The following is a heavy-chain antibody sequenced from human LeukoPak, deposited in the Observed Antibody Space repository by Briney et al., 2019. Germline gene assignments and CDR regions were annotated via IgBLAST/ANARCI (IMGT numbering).Heavy chain of an antibody. Sequence: PGGSLRLSCAASGFTFSSYAMSWVRQAPGKGLEWVSPICVSGGSTYYADSVKGRFTISRDNSKNTLYLQMNSLRAEDTAVYYCTKSNQDCSGGSCSFDPWSQGTLVTVSS. CDR1: GFTFSSYA. CDR3: TKSNQDCSGGSCSFDP. V-gene: IGHV3-23*01. CDR2: ICVSGGST. D-gene: IGHD2-15*01. J-gene: IGHJ5*02.